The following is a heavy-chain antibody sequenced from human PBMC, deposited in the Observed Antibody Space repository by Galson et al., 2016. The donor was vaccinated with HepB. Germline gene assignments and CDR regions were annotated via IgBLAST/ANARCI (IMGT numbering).Heavy chain of an antibody. V-gene: IGHV6-1*01. CDR3: ARAPPSVGASWFDP. CDR2: TYYRSKWYH. CDR1: GDSVSSDSAA. D-gene: IGHD1-26*01. J-gene: IGHJ5*02. Sequence: CAISGDSVSSDSAAWNWIRQSPSRGLEWLGRTYYRSKWYHDYALSVKGRITISPDASRNQFSLQLNSVTPDDTAVYFCARAPPSVGASWFDPWGQGTLVTVSS.